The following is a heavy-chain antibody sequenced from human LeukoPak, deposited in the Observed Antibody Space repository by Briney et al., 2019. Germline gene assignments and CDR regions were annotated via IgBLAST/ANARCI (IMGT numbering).Heavy chain of an antibody. V-gene: IGHV3-11*04. CDR2: ISSSGGTR. D-gene: IGHD2-15*01. J-gene: IGHJ3*02. CDR3: ARDPGVAATDDAFDI. CDR1: GFSFSDYY. Sequence: PGGSLRLSCAASGFSFSDYYMSWIRQAPGKGLEWVSYISSSGGTRYYADSVKGRFTISRDNAKNSLYLQMNSLRAEDTAVYYCARDPGVAATDDAFDIWGQGTMVTVSS.